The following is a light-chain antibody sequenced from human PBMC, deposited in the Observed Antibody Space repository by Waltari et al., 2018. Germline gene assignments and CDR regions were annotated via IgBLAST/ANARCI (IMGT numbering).Light chain of an antibody. CDR2: AAS. Sequence: DIQMTQSPSSVSASVGDRVTITCRASQGISSSLAWYQQKPGKAPKLLIYAASSLQSGVPSRFSGSGSGTDFTLTISSLQPEDFATYYCQQANSFLSITFGQGTRLEIK. CDR3: QQANSFLSIT. V-gene: IGKV1-12*02. CDR1: QGISSS. J-gene: IGKJ5*01.